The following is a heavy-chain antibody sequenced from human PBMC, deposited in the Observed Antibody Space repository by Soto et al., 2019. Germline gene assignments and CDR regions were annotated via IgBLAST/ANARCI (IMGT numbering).Heavy chain of an antibody. Sequence: QVQLVQSGAEVKKSGASVKVSCKPSGYSFSDYFIQWVRQAPGQGLEWVAWINPKTAATNYAKKFPGRVSLTCDTSSTTAYMELTRLRPDDTAVYYCARSKWGLNYYHCMDVWGQGTTVIISS. D-gene: IGHD2-21*02. CDR3: ARSKWGLNYYHCMDV. J-gene: IGHJ6*02. V-gene: IGHV1-2*02. CDR2: INPKTAAT. CDR1: GYSFSDYF.